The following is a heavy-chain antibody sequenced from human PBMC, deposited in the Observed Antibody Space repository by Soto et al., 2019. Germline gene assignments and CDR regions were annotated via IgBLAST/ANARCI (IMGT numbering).Heavy chain of an antibody. D-gene: IGHD2-21*02. V-gene: IGHV4-30-2*01. CDR3: ARGSDGVWNWFDP. J-gene: IGHJ5*02. CDR1: GGSISSGFYS. Sequence: SETLSLTCAVSGGSISSGFYSWSWIRQPPGQGLEWIGYIYNSGNTYYNPSLMSRVTISVDRSQNHFSLKLTSVTAADTAVYYCARGSDGVWNWFDPWGQGTQFTVSS. CDR2: IYNSGNT.